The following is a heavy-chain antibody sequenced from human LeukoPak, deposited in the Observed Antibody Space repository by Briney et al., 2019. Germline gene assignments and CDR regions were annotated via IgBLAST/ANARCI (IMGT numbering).Heavy chain of an antibody. J-gene: IGHJ4*02. CDR2: IKKTTDGATT. D-gene: IGHD4-17*01. Sequence: GGSLRLSCAASGFSFNHAWMNWVRQAPGKGLEWVGRIKKTTDGATTDYAAPVKDRFTISRDDSKDALFLQMNSLKTEDTAVYYCTTDFLKYGDTFDYWGQGSLVTVSS. V-gene: IGHV3-15*01. CDR3: TTDFLKYGDTFDY. CDR1: GFSFNHAW.